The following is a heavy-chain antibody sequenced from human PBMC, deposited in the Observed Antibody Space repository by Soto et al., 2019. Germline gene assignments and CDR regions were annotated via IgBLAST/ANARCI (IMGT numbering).Heavy chain of an antibody. CDR2: ISGSGGST. J-gene: IGHJ6*02. CDR3: ATYSGNYERYGVYYGMDV. V-gene: IGHV3-23*01. CDR1: GFTFSNYA. Sequence: PGGSLRLSCAASGFTFSNYAISWVRQAPGKGLEWVSSISGSGGSTYYADSVKGRFTISRDNSKNTLYLQMNSLRAEDTAVYYCATYSGNYERYGVYYGMDVWGQGTTVPSP. D-gene: IGHD1-26*01.